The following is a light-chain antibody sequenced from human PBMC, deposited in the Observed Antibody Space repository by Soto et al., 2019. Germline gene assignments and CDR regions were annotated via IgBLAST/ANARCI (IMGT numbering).Light chain of an antibody. J-gene: IGLJ1*01. CDR1: SSDVGEENY. V-gene: IGLV2-8*01. Sequence: QSVLTQPPSASGSPGQSVTITCSGTSSDVGEENYVSWYQQHPGKVPKLMIYEVNKRPSGVPDRFSGSKSGNTASLTVSGLQAEDEADYYCSSYAGSSNVFGTGTKLTVL. CDR3: SSYAGSSNV. CDR2: EVN.